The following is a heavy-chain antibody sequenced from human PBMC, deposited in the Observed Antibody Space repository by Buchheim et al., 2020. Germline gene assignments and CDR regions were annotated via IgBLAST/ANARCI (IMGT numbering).Heavy chain of an antibody. CDR1: DGSFSGYQ. CDR3: ARMYYYDSSGLLFDP. Sequence: QVQLQQWGAGLLKPSETLSLTCAIYDGSFSGYQWSWIRQPPGKGLEWIGEIDHGGSTNYNPSLKSRVTIPLDTSEIPFSLKLTSVTAADTAVYYCARMYYYDSSGLLFDPWGQG. D-gene: IGHD3-22*01. V-gene: IGHV4-34*01. J-gene: IGHJ5*02. CDR2: IDHGGST.